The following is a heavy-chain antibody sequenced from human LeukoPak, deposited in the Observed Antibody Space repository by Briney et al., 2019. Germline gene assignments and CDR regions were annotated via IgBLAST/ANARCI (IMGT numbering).Heavy chain of an antibody. Sequence: PGGSLRLSCTASGFTFSSYAMSWVRQAPGKGLEWVSGISSSGGNTYHADSVKGRFTISRDNSKNTLYLQMKSLRAEDTAVYYCAKEDLWFGELSAFDYWGQGTLVTVSS. V-gene: IGHV3-23*01. J-gene: IGHJ4*02. CDR3: AKEDLWFGELSAFDY. D-gene: IGHD3-10*01. CDR1: GFTFSSYA. CDR2: ISSSGGNT.